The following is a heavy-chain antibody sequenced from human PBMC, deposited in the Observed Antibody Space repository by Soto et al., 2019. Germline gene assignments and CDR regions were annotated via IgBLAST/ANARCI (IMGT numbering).Heavy chain of an antibody. J-gene: IGHJ4*02. CDR3: AKDPHTTSSSWYFDY. CDR2: ISYDGSNK. CDR1: GFTFSSYG. V-gene: IGHV3-30*18. Sequence: GGSLRLSCAASGFTFSSYGMHWVRQAPGKGLEWVAVISYDGSNKYYADSVKGRFTISRDNSKNTLYLQMNSLRAEDTAVYYCAKDPHTTSSSWYFDYWGQGTLVTVSS. D-gene: IGHD6-13*01.